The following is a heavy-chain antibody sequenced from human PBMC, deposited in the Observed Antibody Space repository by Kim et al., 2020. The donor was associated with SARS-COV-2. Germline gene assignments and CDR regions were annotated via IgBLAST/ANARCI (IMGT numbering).Heavy chain of an antibody. Sequence: FQGRVTITRDTSASTAYMELSSLRSEDTAVYYCARFPLKKYSSSLYYFDYWGQGTLVTVSS. J-gene: IGHJ4*02. V-gene: IGHV1-3*01. CDR3: ARFPLKKYSSSLYYFDY. D-gene: IGHD6-13*01.